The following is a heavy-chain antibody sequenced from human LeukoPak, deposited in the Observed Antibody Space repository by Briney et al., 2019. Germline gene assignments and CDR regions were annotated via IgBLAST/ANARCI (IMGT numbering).Heavy chain of an antibody. CDR2: ISGSGGST. CDR3: AVWNYHHGMDM. J-gene: IGHJ6*04. V-gene: IGHV3-23*01. D-gene: IGHD1-7*01. CDR1: GFTFSSYA. Sequence: GGSLRLSCAASGFTFSSYATSWVRQAPGKGLEWVSAISGSGGSTYYADSVKGRFTISRDNSKNTLYLQMNSLRAEDTAVYYCAVWNYHHGMDMWGERTTVTVSS.